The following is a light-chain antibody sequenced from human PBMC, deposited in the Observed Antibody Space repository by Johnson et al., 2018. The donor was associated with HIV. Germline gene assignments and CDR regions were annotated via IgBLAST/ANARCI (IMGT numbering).Light chain of an antibody. V-gene: IGLV1-51*02. Sequence: QSVLTQPPSVSAAPGQKVTISCSGSSSNIANKYVSWYQHLPGTAPKLLIYENTRRPSGIPDRFSGSKSGTSATLGITGLQPGDAADYYCGTWDTSLSAGGVFGSGTKVTVL. CDR1: SSNIANKY. J-gene: IGLJ1*01. CDR3: GTWDTSLSAGGV. CDR2: ENT.